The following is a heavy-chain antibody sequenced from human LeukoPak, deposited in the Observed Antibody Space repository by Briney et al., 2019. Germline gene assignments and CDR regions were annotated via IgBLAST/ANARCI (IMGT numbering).Heavy chain of an antibody. J-gene: IGHJ5*02. CDR2: IYNGGST. V-gene: IGHV3-66*01. D-gene: IGHD6-19*01. CDR3: AKGSGSGWYGWFAP. Sequence: GGSLRLSCTASGFTASSNYMSWVRQAPGKGLEWVSVIYNGGSTYYADSVKGRFTISRDNSKNTLYLQMNSLRAEDTAVYYCAKGSGSGWYGWFAPWGQGTLVTVSS. CDR1: GFTASSNY.